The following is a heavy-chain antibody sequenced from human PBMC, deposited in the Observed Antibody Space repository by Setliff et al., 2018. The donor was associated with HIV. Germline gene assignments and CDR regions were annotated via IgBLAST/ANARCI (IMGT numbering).Heavy chain of an antibody. Sequence: GSLRLSCAASGFTFSSYSMNWVRQAPGKGLEWVSSISSSSSYIYYADSVKGRFTISRDNAKKSVYLQMNSLRAEDTAVYYCARGYYDSSGYYPWLLWGQGTLGTVSS. CDR3: ARGYYDSSGYYPWLL. CDR2: ISSSSSYI. J-gene: IGHJ4*02. CDR1: GFTFSSYS. V-gene: IGHV3-21*01. D-gene: IGHD3-22*01.